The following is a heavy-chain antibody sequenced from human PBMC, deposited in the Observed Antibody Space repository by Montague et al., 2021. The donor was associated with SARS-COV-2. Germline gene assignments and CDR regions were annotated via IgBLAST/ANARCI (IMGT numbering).Heavy chain of an antibody. J-gene: IGHJ4*02. CDR3: ARDLRWGYYNILTGYYRPLDY. Sequence: SLRLSCAASGFTFSSYSMNWVRLAPGKGLEWVSYISSSSSTIYYADSVKGRFTISRDNAKNSLYLQMNSLRAEDTAVYYCARDLRWGYYNILTGYYRPLDYWGQGTLVTVSS. V-gene: IGHV3-48*04. CDR2: ISSSSSTI. D-gene: IGHD3-9*01. CDR1: GFTFSSYS.